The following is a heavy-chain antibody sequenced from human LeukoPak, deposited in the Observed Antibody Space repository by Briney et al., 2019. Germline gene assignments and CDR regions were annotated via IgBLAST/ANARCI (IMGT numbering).Heavy chain of an antibody. D-gene: IGHD3-3*01. CDR3: ARGSKYDFWSGYYRRFDP. CDR2: IYYSGST. CDR1: GGSISSSSYY. Sequence: SETLSLTCTVSGGSISSSSYYWGWIRQPPGKGLEWIGSIYYSGSTYYNPSLKSRVTISVDTSKNQFSLKLSSVTAADTAVYYCARGSKYDFWSGYYRRFDPWGQGTLVTVSS. V-gene: IGHV4-39*01. J-gene: IGHJ5*02.